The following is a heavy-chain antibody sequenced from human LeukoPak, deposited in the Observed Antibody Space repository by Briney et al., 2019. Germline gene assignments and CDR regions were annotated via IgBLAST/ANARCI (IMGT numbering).Heavy chain of an antibody. Sequence: GASVKVSCKASGFTFTSSAVQWVRQARGQRLEWIGWIVVGSGNTNYAQKFQERVTITRDMSTSTAYMELSSLRSEDTAVYYCARGIRFLDSLDYFDYWGQGTLVTVSS. CDR2: IVVGSGNT. CDR1: GFTFTSSA. CDR3: ARGIRFLDSLDYFDY. J-gene: IGHJ4*02. D-gene: IGHD3-3*01. V-gene: IGHV1-58*01.